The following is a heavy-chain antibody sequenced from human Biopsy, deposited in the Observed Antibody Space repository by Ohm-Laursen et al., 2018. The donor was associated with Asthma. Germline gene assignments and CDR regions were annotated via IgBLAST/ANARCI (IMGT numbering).Heavy chain of an antibody. Sequence: PGTLSLTYTVSGGSIISSSWWSWLRQPPGKGLEWFGFIHYSGSTSYNPSLKGGVTISVDTSKNQFSLRLSSVTAADTAMYYCARILRRSGSYFVDYWGQGTLVTVSS. V-gene: IGHV4-4*03. J-gene: IGHJ4*02. CDR2: IHYSGST. D-gene: IGHD3-22*01. CDR3: ARILRRSGSYFVDY. CDR1: GGSIISSSW.